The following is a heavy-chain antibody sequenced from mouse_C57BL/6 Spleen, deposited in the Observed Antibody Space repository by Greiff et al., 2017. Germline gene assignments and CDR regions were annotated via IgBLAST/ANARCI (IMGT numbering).Heavy chain of an antibody. V-gene: IGHV1-76*01. D-gene: IGHD1-1*01. CDR1: GYTFTDYY. Sequence: QVHVKQSGAELVRPGASVKLSCKASGYTFTDYYINWVKQRPGQGLEWIARIYPGSGNTYYNEKFKGKATLTAEKSSSTAYMQLSSLTSEDSAVYFCARGYYGAMDYWGQGTSVTVSS. J-gene: IGHJ4*01. CDR2: IYPGSGNT. CDR3: ARGYYGAMDY.